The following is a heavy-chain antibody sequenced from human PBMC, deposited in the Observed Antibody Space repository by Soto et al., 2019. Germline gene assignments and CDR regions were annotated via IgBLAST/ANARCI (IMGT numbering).Heavy chain of an antibody. D-gene: IGHD6-6*01. CDR1: PFTFSSYA. CDR2: ISGSGGST. Sequence: GGSLRLSCAASPFTFSSYAMSWVRQAPGKGLEWVSAISGSGGSTYYADSVNGRFTISRDNSKNTLYLQMNSLRAEDTAVYYCAKAGQLAGAFDIWGQGKMVTVSS. CDR3: AKAGQLAGAFDI. V-gene: IGHV3-23*01. J-gene: IGHJ3*02.